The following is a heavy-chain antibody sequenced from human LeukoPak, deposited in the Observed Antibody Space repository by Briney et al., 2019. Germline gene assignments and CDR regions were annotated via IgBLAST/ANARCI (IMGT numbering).Heavy chain of an antibody. D-gene: IGHD2-15*01. Sequence: GGSLRLSCAASRFTFSDYWMHWVRQVPGKGLVWVSRINSDASRPSYADSVKGRFTISRDNAKNTLYLQMNSLRVEDTALYYCARETREAGSGDHQTDSFDIWGQGTMVTVSS. CDR3: ARETREAGSGDHQTDSFDI. V-gene: IGHV3-74*01. J-gene: IGHJ3*02. CDR1: RFTFSDYW. CDR2: INSDASRP.